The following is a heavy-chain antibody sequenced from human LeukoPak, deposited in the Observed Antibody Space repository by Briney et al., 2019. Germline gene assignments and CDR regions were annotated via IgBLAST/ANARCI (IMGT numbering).Heavy chain of an antibody. Sequence: PSETLSLTCTVSGGSIITYYWGWIRQPAGKGLEWIGRIYTTGSTSYNPSLKSRVTMSVDTSKNQFSLKLSSVTAADSAVYYCAREMRFGSGPGAFDIWSQGTMVTVSS. CDR1: GGSIITYY. CDR3: AREMRFGSGPGAFDI. J-gene: IGHJ3*02. V-gene: IGHV4-4*07. D-gene: IGHD3-10*01. CDR2: IYTTGST.